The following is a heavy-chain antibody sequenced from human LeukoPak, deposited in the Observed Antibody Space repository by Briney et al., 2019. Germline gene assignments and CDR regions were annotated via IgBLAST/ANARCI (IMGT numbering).Heavy chain of an antibody. CDR2: IIPIFGTA. J-gene: IGHJ4*02. V-gene: IGHV1-69*05. CDR1: GGTFSSYA. Sequence: SVKVSCNASGGTFSSYAISWVRQAPGQGLEWMGGIIPIFGTANYAQKFQGRVTITTDDYTSTAYMELSSLRSEDTAVYYCARASSIAAAGYFDYWGQGTLVTVSS. CDR3: ARASSIAAAGYFDY. D-gene: IGHD6-13*01.